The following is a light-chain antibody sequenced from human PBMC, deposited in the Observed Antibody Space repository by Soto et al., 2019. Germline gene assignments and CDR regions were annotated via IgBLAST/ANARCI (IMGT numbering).Light chain of an antibody. CDR3: QKYNNWPPGEVT. CDR2: GAS. J-gene: IGKJ3*01. CDR1: QSVSSN. V-gene: IGKV3-15*01. Sequence: EIVMTQSPATLSVSPGERATLSCRASQSVSSNLAWYQQKPGQAPRLLIYGASTRATGIPARFSGSGSGTEFTLTISSLQSEDFAVYYCQKYNNWPPGEVTFGPGTKVDIK.